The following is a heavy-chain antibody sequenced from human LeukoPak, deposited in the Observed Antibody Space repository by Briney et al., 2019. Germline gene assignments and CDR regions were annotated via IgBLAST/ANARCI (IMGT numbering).Heavy chain of an antibody. J-gene: IGHJ6*02. CDR1: GFTFSNYA. Sequence: GGSLRLSCAASGFTFSNYAMSRVRQAPGKGLEWVSTISDSGSSTYYADSVKGRFTISRDNSKNTLYLQMNSLRVEDTAIHYCAKVPYSDYGSGRPPFMDVWGQGTTVAVSS. CDR3: AKVPYSDYGSGRPPFMDV. V-gene: IGHV3-23*01. CDR2: ISDSGSST. D-gene: IGHD3-10*01.